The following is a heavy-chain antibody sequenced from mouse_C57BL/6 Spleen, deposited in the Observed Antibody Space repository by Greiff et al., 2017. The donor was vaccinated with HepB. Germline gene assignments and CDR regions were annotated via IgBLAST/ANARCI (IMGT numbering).Heavy chain of an antibody. CDR3: TNGDYGNYVGYAMDY. J-gene: IGHJ4*01. D-gene: IGHD2-1*01. CDR1: GYTFTDYE. CDR2: IDPETGGT. Sequence: QVQLKQSGAELVRPGASVTLSCKASGYTFTDYEMHWVKQTPVHGLEWIGAIDPETGGTAYNQKFKGKAILTADKSSSTAYMELRSLTSEDSAVYYCTNGDYGNYVGYAMDYWGQGTSVTVSS. V-gene: IGHV1-15*01.